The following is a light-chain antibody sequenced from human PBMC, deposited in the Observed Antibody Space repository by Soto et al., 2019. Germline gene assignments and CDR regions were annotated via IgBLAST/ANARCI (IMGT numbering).Light chain of an antibody. V-gene: IGKV1-12*01. CDR1: QGISSR. CDR2: AAS. J-gene: IGKJ4*02. CDR3: QQANSFPLT. Sequence: DLQMTQSPSSVSASVGDRVTITCRASQGISSRLAWYQQKPGKAPNLLIYAASNLQSGVPSRFSGSGSETDCTLTIGSLQPEDFATYYCQQANSFPLTFGGGTKVEIK.